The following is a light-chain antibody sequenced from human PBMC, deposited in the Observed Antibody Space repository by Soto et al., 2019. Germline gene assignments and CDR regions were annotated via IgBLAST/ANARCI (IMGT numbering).Light chain of an antibody. CDR1: SIDVGGYNY. V-gene: IGLV2-8*01. CDR2: EVS. J-gene: IGLJ1*01. CDR3: SSYAGSNGGV. Sequence: QSALAQPPSASGSPGQSVTISCTGTSIDVGGYNYVSWYQQHPGKAPKLMIYEVSKRPSGVPDRFSGSKSGNTASLTVSGLQAEDEADYYCSSYAGSNGGVFGTGTKVTVL.